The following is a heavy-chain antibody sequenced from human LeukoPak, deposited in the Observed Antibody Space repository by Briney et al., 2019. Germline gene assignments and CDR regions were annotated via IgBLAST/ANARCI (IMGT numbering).Heavy chain of an antibody. CDR1: GYTFTGYY. V-gene: IGHV1-2*02. CDR3: ARDIVGATPSGY. Sequence: ASVKVSCKASGYTFTGYYMHWVRQAPGQGLEWMGWINPNSGATNYAQKFQGRVTMTRDTSISTAYMELSRLRSDDTAVYYCARDIVGATPSGYWGQGTLVTVSS. J-gene: IGHJ4*02. D-gene: IGHD1-26*01. CDR2: INPNSGAT.